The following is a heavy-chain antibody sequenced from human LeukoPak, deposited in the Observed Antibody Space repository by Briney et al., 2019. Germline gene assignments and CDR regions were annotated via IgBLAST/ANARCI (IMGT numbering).Heavy chain of an antibody. CDR3: AKSGGYGLIDY. V-gene: IGHV4-39*01. CDR2: IYYSGST. J-gene: IGHJ4*02. D-gene: IGHD1-26*01. Sequence: MSSETLSLTCTVSGGSISSSSYYWGWIRQPPGKGLEWIGSIYYSGSTYYNASLQSRVTISIDTSKNQFSLRLNSVTAADTAMYYCAKSGGYGLIDYWGQGTLVTVSS. CDR1: GGSISSSSYY.